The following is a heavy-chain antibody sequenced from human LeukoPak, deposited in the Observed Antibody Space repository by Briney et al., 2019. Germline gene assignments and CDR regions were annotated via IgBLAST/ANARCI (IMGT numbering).Heavy chain of an antibody. V-gene: IGHV1-69*13. CDR3: ARRVKVGATFDY. D-gene: IGHD1-26*01. CDR1: GGTFSSYA. J-gene: IGHJ4*02. CDR2: IIPIFGTA. Sequence: GASVKVSCKASGGTFSSYAISWVRQAPGQGLEWMGGIIPIFGTANYAQKFQGRVTITADEYTRTAYTELSSLRSEDTAVYYCARRVKVGATFDYWGQGTLVTVSS.